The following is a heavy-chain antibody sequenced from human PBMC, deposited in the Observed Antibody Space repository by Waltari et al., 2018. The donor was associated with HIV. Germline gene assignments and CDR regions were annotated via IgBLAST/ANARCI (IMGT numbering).Heavy chain of an antibody. V-gene: IGHV5-51*03. CDR2: IWPSDSYT. CDR1: GYNFSPYW. CDR3: WLKVEMATFRDAFDI. J-gene: IGHJ3*02. Sequence: EVQLVQSGAEVKKPGESLKISCKGSGYNFSPYWIAWVRQLPGKGLEWMGIIWPSDSYTTYKPASLAQVTTSADKSTKSAYLQWSSLAASDTAVYYCWLKVEMATFRDAFDIWGQGTMVTVS. D-gene: IGHD5-12*01.